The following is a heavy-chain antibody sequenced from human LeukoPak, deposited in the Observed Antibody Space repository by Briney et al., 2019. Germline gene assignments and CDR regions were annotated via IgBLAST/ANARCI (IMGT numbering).Heavy chain of an antibody. D-gene: IGHD6-19*01. Sequence: PGGSLRLSCAASGFSFSSYDMHWVRQITGKGLERVSVIGTAGDSLYAGSARGRFTISRENAKNSLYLQMNSLRAGDTAVYYCARSVAGSSWFDPWGQGTLVTVSS. CDR1: GFSFSSYD. J-gene: IGHJ5*02. V-gene: IGHV3-13*01. CDR2: IGTAGDS. CDR3: ARSVAGSSWFDP.